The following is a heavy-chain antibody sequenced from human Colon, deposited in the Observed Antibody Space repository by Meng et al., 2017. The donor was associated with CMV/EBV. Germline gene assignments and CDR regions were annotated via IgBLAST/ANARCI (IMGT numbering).Heavy chain of an antibody. CDR2: ISWNGEST. D-gene: IGHD2-2*01. Sequence: GGSLRLSCAASGFTFAHYDMSWVRQAPGKGLEWVSRISWNGESTGYGDSLKGRFTISRDNGKNFLYLQMNSLRAEDTAVYYCARDANCSSTSCYLSAYYYGMDVWGQGTTVTVSS. CDR3: ARDANCSSTSCYLSAYYYGMDV. V-gene: IGHV3-20*04. CDR1: GFTFAHYD. J-gene: IGHJ6*02.